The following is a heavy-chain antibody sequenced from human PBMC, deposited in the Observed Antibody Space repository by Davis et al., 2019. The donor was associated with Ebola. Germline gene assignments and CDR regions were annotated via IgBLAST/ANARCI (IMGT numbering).Heavy chain of an antibody. CDR1: GYTLTELS. Sequence: ASVKVSCKVSGYTLTELSMHWVRQAPGKGLKWMGGFDPEDGETIYAQKFQGRVTMTEDTSTDTAYMELSSLRSEDTAVYYCATDLRAMVQGVTYYYYYGMDVWGQGTTVTVSS. V-gene: IGHV1-24*01. D-gene: IGHD3-10*01. CDR3: ATDLRAMVQGVTYYYYYGMDV. CDR2: FDPEDGET. J-gene: IGHJ6*02.